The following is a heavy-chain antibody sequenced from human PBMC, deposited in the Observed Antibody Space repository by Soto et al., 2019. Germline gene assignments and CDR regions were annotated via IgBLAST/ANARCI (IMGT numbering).Heavy chain of an antibody. Sequence: SGGSLRLSCAASGFIFRDAWISWVRQAPGKGLEWIGRVKSKSEGGTTDYAALVKGRFTVSRDDSINTVSPQMDSLKMEDTAVYFCVAGSPFEYWGQGTLVTVSS. J-gene: IGHJ4*02. CDR2: VKSKSEGGTT. CDR1: GFIFRDAW. CDR3: VAGSPFEY. V-gene: IGHV3-15*05. D-gene: IGHD2-21*01.